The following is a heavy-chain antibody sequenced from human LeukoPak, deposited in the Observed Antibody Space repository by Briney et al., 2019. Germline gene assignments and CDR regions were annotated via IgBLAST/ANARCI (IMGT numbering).Heavy chain of an antibody. CDR2: IIPIFGTA. D-gene: IGHD1-26*01. CDR1: GGTFSSYA. Sequence: GASVKVSCKASGGTFSSYAISWVRQAPGQGLEWMGGIIPIFGTANYAQKFQGRVTITTDESTSTAYMELSSLRSEDTAVYYCASPFRGSGSYPSPDAFDIWGQGTMVTVSS. J-gene: IGHJ3*02. V-gene: IGHV1-69*05. CDR3: ASPFRGSGSYPSPDAFDI.